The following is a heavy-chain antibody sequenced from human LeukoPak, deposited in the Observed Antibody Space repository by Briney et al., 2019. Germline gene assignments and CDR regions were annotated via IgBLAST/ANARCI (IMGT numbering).Heavy chain of an antibody. Sequence: GRSLRLSCAASGFSFSRYAMHWVRQAPGKGLEWVAVISYDGSNKYCADSVKGRFTISRDNSKNTLYLQMNSLRAEDTAVYYCARENYGAHYFDYWGQGTLVTVSS. CDR1: GFSFSRYA. V-gene: IGHV3-30-3*01. J-gene: IGHJ4*02. CDR3: ARENYGAHYFDY. CDR2: ISYDGSNK. D-gene: IGHD1-7*01.